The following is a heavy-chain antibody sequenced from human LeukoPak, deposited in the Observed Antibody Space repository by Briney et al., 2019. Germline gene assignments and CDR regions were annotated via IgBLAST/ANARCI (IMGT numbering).Heavy chain of an antibody. CDR1: GFTFSTYW. CDR2: INQDGSDK. D-gene: IGHD5-18*01. J-gene: IGHJ4*02. Sequence: GGSLRLSCAASGFTFSTYWMSWARQAPGKGLEWVANINQDGSDKYYVDPVKGRFTISRDNAKNTLYLQMNSLRAEDTAVYYCAKDLRGYSYSDWGQGTLVTVSS. CDR3: AKDLRGYSYSD. V-gene: IGHV3-7*03.